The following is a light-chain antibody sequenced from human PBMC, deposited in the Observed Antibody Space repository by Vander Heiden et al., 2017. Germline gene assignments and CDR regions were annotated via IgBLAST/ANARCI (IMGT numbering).Light chain of an antibody. Sequence: DIQLTQSPSFVSASVGDRVTITCRASQDIFSYFAWYQQKPGKAPNLLIYAASTLESGVPSRFSGSGSGTEFTLTISSLQPEDFATYYCQQLNSFPLTLGGGTKVEIK. CDR3: QQLNSFPLT. CDR1: QDIFSY. V-gene: IGKV1-9*01. CDR2: AAS. J-gene: IGKJ4*01.